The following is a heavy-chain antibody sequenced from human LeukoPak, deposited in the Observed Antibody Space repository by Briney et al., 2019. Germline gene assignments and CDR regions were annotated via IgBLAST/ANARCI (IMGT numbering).Heavy chain of an antibody. D-gene: IGHD3-9*01. J-gene: IGHJ5*02. CDR3: VKASDILGFDP. CDR1: GFTLSSYA. Sequence: GGSLRLSCSASGFTLSSYAMHWVRQAPGKGLEYVSAISSNGGSTYYADSVKGRFTISRDNSKNTLYLQMSSLRAEDTAVYYCVKASDILGFDPWGQGTLVTVSS. V-gene: IGHV3-64D*06. CDR2: ISSNGGST.